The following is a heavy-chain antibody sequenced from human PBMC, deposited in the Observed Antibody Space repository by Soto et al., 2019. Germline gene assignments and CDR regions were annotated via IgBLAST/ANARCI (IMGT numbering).Heavy chain of an antibody. CDR1: GFTFSSYA. D-gene: IGHD3-10*01. CDR3: AKPNITMVRGVILPYYYGMDV. Sequence: GGSLRLCCAASGFTFSSYAMSWVRQAPGKGLEWVSAISGSGGSTYYADSVKGRFTISRDNSKNTLYLQMNSLRAEDTAVYYCAKPNITMVRGVILPYYYGMDVWGQGTTVTVSS. J-gene: IGHJ6*02. V-gene: IGHV3-23*01. CDR2: ISGSGGST.